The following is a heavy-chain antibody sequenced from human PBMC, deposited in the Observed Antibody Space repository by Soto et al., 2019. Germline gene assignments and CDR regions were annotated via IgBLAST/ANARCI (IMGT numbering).Heavy chain of an antibody. CDR1: GFTSSLYS. CDR2: ISRSSTGI. J-gene: IGHJ6*02. D-gene: IGHD3-10*01. Sequence: EVQLVESGGGLVQPGGSRRLSGAASGFTSSLYSMSWVRQAPGKGLEWVSYISRSSTGIHYADSVKGRFTISRDDATNSMHLQMNSLRDGDTAVYYCARAVTWGLDVWGQGTTVSISS. CDR3: ARAVTWGLDV. V-gene: IGHV3-48*02.